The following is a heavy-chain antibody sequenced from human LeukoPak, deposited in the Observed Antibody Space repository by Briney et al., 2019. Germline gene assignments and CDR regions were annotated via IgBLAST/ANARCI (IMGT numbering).Heavy chain of an antibody. CDR2: ISRYGDDT. CDR3: ARGGVWHQLAIEY. V-gene: IGHV3-64*02. D-gene: IGHD3-10*01. Sequence: LSCAXSGFPFINSAMHWVRQAPGKGLEYVASISRYGDDTYYADSVKDRFNISRENSKNKIYIQLDSLRTDDMAVYYCARGGVWHQLAIEYWGQGTLVTVSS. CDR1: GFPFINSA. J-gene: IGHJ4*02.